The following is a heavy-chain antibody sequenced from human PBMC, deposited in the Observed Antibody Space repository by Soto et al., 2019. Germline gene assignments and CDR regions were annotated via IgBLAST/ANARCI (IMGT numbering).Heavy chain of an antibody. J-gene: IGHJ4*02. V-gene: IGHV1-46*01. CDR3: ARDRGSVGATTCPAFDY. CDR1: GYTFTSYY. CDR2: INPSGGST. Sequence: ASVKVSCKASGYTFTSYYMHWVRQAPGQGLEWMGIINPSGGSTSYAQKFQGRVTMTRDTSTSTVYMELSSLRSEDTAVYYCARDRGSVGATTCPAFDYWGQGTLVTVSS. D-gene: IGHD1-26*01.